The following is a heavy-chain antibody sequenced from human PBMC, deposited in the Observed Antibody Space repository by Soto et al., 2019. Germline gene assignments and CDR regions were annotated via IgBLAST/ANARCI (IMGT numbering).Heavy chain of an antibody. CDR1: GFTFSSYA. CDR2: ISYDGSNK. Sequence: PGGSLRLSCAASGFTFSSYAMHWVRQAPGKGLEWVAVISYDGSNKYYADSVKGRLTISRDNSKNTLYLQMNSLRAEDTAVYYCARERGYNYGGNIDYWGPGTLVTVSS. J-gene: IGHJ4*02. V-gene: IGHV3-30-3*01. CDR3: ARERGYNYGGNIDY. D-gene: IGHD5-18*01.